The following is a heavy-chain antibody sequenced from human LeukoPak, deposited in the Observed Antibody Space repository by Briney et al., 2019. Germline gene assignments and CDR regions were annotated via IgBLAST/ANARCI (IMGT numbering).Heavy chain of an antibody. CDR3: ARADLYYDSSGYYPYYFDY. Sequence: PSGTLSLTCGVSGDSITSTNYWTWVRQPPGKGLEWIGEVNLQGSTNYNPSLMGRVAISVDMSENHISLQLTSVTAADTAVYYCARADLYYDSSGYYPYYFDYWGQGTLVTVSS. D-gene: IGHD3-22*01. J-gene: IGHJ4*02. CDR2: VNLQGST. V-gene: IGHV4-4*02. CDR1: GDSITSTNY.